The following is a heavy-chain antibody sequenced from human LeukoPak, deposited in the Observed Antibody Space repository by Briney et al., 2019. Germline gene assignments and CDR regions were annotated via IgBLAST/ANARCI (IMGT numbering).Heavy chain of an antibody. CDR1: GFTFSNAW. Sequence: GGSLRLSXAASGFTFSNAWMSWVRQAPGKGLEWVANIKHDGSEKYYVDSVKGRFTISRDNAKSSLYMQMNSLRAEDTAFYYCARGEGGNFDYWGQGTLVTVSS. CDR3: ARGEGGNFDY. V-gene: IGHV3-7*04. J-gene: IGHJ4*02. D-gene: IGHD3-16*01. CDR2: IKHDGSEK.